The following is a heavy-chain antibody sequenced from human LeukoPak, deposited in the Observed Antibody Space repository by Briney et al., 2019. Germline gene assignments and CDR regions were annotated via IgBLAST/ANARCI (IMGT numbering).Heavy chain of an antibody. V-gene: IGHV3-9*01. CDR1: GFTFDNYA. Sequence: PGGSLRLSCAASGFTFDNYAMNWVRQVPGKGLEWISLISWNSGTIGYADSVKGRFTISRDNANNFLYLQMNSLRAEDTAVYYCAKCGWSSSSSFCSLSFDPWGQGTLVTVSS. CDR3: AKCGWSSSSSFCSLSFDP. J-gene: IGHJ5*02. CDR2: ISWNSGTI. D-gene: IGHD6-13*01.